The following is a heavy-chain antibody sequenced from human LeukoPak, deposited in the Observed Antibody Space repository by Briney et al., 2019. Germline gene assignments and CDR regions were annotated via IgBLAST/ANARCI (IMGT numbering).Heavy chain of an antibody. Sequence: GGSLRLSCAVSGFTVSGNYMSWIRQAPGKGLEWVSLIYSDDTTLYADSVKGRFTISRDIFKNTLYLQMSSLRAEDTAVYYCARRAGGYSHPYDYWGQGVLVTVSS. CDR1: GFTVSGNY. D-gene: IGHD4-23*01. V-gene: IGHV3-53*01. CDR3: ARRAGGYSHPYDY. J-gene: IGHJ4*02. CDR2: IYSDDTT.